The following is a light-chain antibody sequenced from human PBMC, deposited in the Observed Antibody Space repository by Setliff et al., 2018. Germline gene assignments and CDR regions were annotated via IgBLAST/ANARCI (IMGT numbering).Light chain of an antibody. CDR3: TSYGGDNNWAI. Sequence: QSVLTQPPFASGSPGQSVTISCTGTSSDIGGYKYVSWYQQHPGKAPKLIIYEVNKRPSGVPDRFSGSKSGNTASLTVSGLQAEDEADYYCTSYGGDNNWAIFGGGTKVTVL. CDR2: EVN. V-gene: IGLV2-8*01. CDR1: SSDIGGYKY. J-gene: IGLJ2*01.